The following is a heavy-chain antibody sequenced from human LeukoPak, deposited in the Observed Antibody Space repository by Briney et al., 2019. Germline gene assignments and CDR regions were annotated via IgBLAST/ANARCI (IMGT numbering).Heavy chain of an antibody. CDR2: INPNSGGT. J-gene: IGHJ3*02. V-gene: IGHV1-2*02. CDR1: GYTFTGYY. CDR3: ARLTFGQWLDAFDI. D-gene: IGHD3-16*01. Sequence: ASVKVSCKTSGYTFTGYYMHWVRQAPGQGLEWMGWINPNSGGTNYAQKFQGRVTMTRDTSISTAYMELSRLRSDDTAVYYCARLTFGQWLDAFDIWGQGTMVTVSS.